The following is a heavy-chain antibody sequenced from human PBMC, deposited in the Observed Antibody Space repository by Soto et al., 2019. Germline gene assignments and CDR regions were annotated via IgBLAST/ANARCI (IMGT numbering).Heavy chain of an antibody. D-gene: IGHD3-10*01. J-gene: IGHJ6*03. CDR3: ARNTGNHYYFYYMDV. Sequence: PSETLSLTCAVSGGSVGSLNWWSWVRQPPGKGLEWIGGIYHSGSTNYNPSLKSRVTISVDKSKNQFSLKLRSVTAADTAVYYCARNTGNHYYFYYMDVWGKGTTVTVSS. CDR2: IYHSGST. V-gene: IGHV4-4*02. CDR1: GGSVGSLNW.